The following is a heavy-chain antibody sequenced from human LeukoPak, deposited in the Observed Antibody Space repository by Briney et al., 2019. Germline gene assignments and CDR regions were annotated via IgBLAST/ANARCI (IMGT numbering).Heavy chain of an antibody. CDR3: ARDGITIFGLSSEYAFDI. V-gene: IGHV3-48*01. CDR1: GFTFSSYS. J-gene: IGHJ3*02. D-gene: IGHD3-3*01. Sequence: GGSLRLSCAASGFTFSSYSMNWVRQAPGKGLEWVSYISSSSSTIYYADSVKGRFTISRDNAKNSLYLQMNSLRAEDTAVYYCARDGITIFGLSSEYAFDIWGQGTMVTVSS. CDR2: ISSSSSTI.